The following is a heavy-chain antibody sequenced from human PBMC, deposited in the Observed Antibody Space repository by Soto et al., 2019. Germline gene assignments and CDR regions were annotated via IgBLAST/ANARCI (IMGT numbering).Heavy chain of an antibody. D-gene: IGHD3-10*01. Sequence: SETLSLTCTVSGGSISSYYWSWIRQPPGKGLEWIGYIYYSGSTNYNPSLKSRVTISVDTSKNQFSLKLSSVTAADTAVYYCGRHGYYYGSGSHNWFDPWGRGTLVTVSS. J-gene: IGHJ5*02. CDR3: GRHGYYYGSGSHNWFDP. V-gene: IGHV4-59*08. CDR2: IYYSGST. CDR1: GGSISSYY.